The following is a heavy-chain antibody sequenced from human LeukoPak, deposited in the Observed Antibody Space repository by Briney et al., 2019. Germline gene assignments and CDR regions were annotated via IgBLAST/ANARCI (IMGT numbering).Heavy chain of an antibody. CDR1: GFIFSNYG. D-gene: IGHD3-3*01. J-gene: IGHJ4*02. V-gene: IGHV3-23*01. CDR2: ISGSGGSR. Sequence: GGSLRLSCAASGFIFSNYGMSWVRQAPGKGLEWVSGISGSGGSRYYADSVKGRFTISRDNSKNTLYLQMSSLTAEDTAVYYCAKAPLNDLVHYFDYWGQGTLVTVSS. CDR3: AKAPLNDLVHYFDY.